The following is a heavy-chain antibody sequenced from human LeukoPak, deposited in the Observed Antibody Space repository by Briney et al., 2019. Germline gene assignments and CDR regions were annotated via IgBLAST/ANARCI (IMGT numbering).Heavy chain of an antibody. D-gene: IGHD2-2*01. CDR2: IKEDGSEE. J-gene: IGHJ2*01. V-gene: IGHV3-7*01. CDR1: GFTFSSYW. CDR3: ARLVPFRRYCSSTSCYGYFDL. Sequence: GGSVRLSCAASGFTFSSYWMSWVRQAPGKGLEWVANIKEDGSEEYYVDSVKGRFTISRDNAKNSLYLQMNSLRAEDTAVYYCARLVPFRRYCSSTSCYGYFDLWGRGTLVTVSS.